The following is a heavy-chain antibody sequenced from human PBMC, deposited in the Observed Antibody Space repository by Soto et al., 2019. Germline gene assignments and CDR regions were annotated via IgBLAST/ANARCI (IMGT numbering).Heavy chain of an antibody. V-gene: IGHV3-9*01. Sequence: PGGSLRLSCAASGFTFDDYGMHWVRQGPGQGLEWVSGITWNSATIGYAASVKGRFTISRDNAKNCLYLQMSSLTTEDTAVYYCAKDRWARDRIDVWGQGTTVTVYS. CDR3: AKDRWARDRIDV. CDR2: ITWNSATI. J-gene: IGHJ6*02. CDR1: GFTFDDYG.